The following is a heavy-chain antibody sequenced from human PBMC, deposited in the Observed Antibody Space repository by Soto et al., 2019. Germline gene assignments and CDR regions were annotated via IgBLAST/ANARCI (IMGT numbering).Heavy chain of an antibody. J-gene: IGHJ4*02. CDR2: ISYDGSNK. CDR3: GRERSHSSSAYVEY. D-gene: IGHD6-6*01. Sequence: QVQLVESGGGVVQPGRSLRLSCAASGFTFSDYALHWVRQAPGKGLEWVAVISYDGSNKYYADSVKGRFTVSRENSKNTLYLQMNSLRAEDTAVYYCGRERSHSSSAYVEYWGQGTGVTVSS. CDR1: GFTFSDYA. V-gene: IGHV3-30-3*01.